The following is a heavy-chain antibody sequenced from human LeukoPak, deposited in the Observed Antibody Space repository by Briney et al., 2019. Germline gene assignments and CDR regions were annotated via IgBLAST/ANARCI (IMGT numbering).Heavy chain of an antibody. Sequence: GGSLRLSCAGTGFNFRLHAMNWVRQAPGKGLGWVSYIDSDSSDILYADSVRGRFTISRDIARNSLYLQMNSLRAEDTAVYARDSNPPQLIDYWGQGTLVAVSS. V-gene: IGHV3-21*05. D-gene: IGHD5-18*01. J-gene: IGHJ4*02. CDR3: DSNPPQLIDY. CDR2: IDSDSSDI. CDR1: GFNFRLHA.